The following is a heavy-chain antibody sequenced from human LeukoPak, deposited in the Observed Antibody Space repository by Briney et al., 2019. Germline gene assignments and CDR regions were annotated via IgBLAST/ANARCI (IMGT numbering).Heavy chain of an antibody. CDR3: ARDRRGVYCSGGSCYSRGYYYYYMDV. CDR2: INPNSGGT. V-gene: IGHV1-2*02. D-gene: IGHD2-15*01. CDR1: GYTFTGYY. Sequence: ASVKVSCKASGYTFTGYYMHWVRQAPGQGLEWMGWINPNSGGTNYAQKFQGRVTMTRDTSISTAYMELSRLRSDDTAVYYCARDRRGVYCSGGSCYSRGYYYYYMDVWGKGTTVTVSS. J-gene: IGHJ6*03.